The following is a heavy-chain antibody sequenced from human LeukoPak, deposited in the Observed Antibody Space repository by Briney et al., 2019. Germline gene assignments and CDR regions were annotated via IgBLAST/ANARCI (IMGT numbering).Heavy chain of an antibody. CDR2: ISGSGGST. CDR3: AKDVSSMVRGVIHYFDY. V-gene: IGHV3-23*01. J-gene: IGHJ4*02. Sequence: GGSLRLSCAASGFTFSTFAMIWVRQPPGKGLEWVSAISGSGGSTYYADSVKGRFTISRDNSKNTLYLQMDSLRAEDTAVYYCAKDVSSMVRGVIHYFDYWGQGTLVTVSS. CDR1: GFTFSTFA. D-gene: IGHD3-10*01.